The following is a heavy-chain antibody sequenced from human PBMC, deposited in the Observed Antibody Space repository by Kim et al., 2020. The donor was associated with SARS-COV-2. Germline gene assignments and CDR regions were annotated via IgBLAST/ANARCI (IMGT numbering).Heavy chain of an antibody. V-gene: IGHV3-7*03. D-gene: IGHD2-21*01. CDR3: VRGRWGSGYYFDY. CDR2: IKQDGSEK. CDR1: GFTFSSYW. J-gene: IGHJ4*02. Sequence: GGSLRLSCVASGFTFSSYWMSWVRQAPGKGLECVANIKQDGSEKYYVDSVKGRFTMSRDNAKNSLYLQMNSLRAEDTAVYYCVRGRWGSGYYFDYWGQGTLVTVSS.